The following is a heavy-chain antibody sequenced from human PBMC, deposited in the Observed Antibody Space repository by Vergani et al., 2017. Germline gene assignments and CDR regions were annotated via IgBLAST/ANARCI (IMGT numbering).Heavy chain of an antibody. Sequence: EVQLVESGGGLVQPGGSLRLSCAASGFTFSSYWMHWVRQAPGKGLVWVSRINSDGSSTSYADSVKGRFTISRDNAKNTLYLQMNSLRAEDTAVYYCAREVFGWLGAWFDTWGQGTLVTVSS. V-gene: IGHV3-74*01. CDR1: GFTFSSYW. J-gene: IGHJ5*02. CDR2: INSDGSST. CDR3: AREVFGWLGAWFDT. D-gene: IGHD3-3*01.